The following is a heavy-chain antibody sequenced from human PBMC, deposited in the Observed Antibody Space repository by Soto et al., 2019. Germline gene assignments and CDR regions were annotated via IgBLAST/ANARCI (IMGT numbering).Heavy chain of an antibody. D-gene: IGHD3-22*01. CDR2: VSSTGSN. V-gene: IGHV4-59*01. Sequence: SQTRSLTRTVSDESLNSYSSNWIRKSPGKGLEWIGYVSSTGSNNYHPSLKSRLTMSLDTSTNEVSLSLTSVTAADAAVYFCARFSPPRKSYDSNPGWFDPWGQGIMVTVSS. CDR3: ARFSPPRKSYDSNPGWFDP. J-gene: IGHJ5*02. CDR1: DESLNSYS.